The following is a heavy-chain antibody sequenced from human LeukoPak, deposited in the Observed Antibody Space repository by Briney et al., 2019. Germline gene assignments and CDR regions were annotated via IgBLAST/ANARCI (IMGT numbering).Heavy chain of an antibody. Sequence: ASVKVSCKAFGYTFISYGINWVRQAPGQGLEWMGRIIPIFGTANYAQKFQGRVTITTDESTSTAYMELSSLRSEDTAVYYCARDRGHLRLGELDNWLDPWGQGTLVTVSS. J-gene: IGHJ5*02. CDR2: IIPIFGTA. V-gene: IGHV1-69*05. CDR1: GYTFISYG. CDR3: ARDRGHLRLGELDNWLDP. D-gene: IGHD3-16*01.